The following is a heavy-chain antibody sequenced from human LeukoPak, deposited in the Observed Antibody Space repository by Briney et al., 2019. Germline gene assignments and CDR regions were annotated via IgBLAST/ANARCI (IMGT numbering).Heavy chain of an antibody. Sequence: GGSLRLSCAASGFTFNEYGMNWVRQAPGKGLEWVSHIASSDIGTFYYAESVKGRFTITRDEVKSSLYLQMNSLRVEDTAVYYCARDSTQRRGNEYYDALDFWGQGTMVSVSS. V-gene: IGHV3-48*01. CDR3: ARDSTQRRGNEYYDALDF. CDR1: GFTFNEYG. CDR2: IASSDIGTF. J-gene: IGHJ3*01. D-gene: IGHD4-23*01.